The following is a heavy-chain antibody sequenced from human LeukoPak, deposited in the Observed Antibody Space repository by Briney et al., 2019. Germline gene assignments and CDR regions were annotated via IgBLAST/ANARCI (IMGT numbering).Heavy chain of an antibody. Sequence: PGGSLRLSCAASGFTFSSYGMHWVRQAPGKGLEWVAVISYDGSNKYYADSVKGRFTISRDNSKNTLYLQMTSLRAEDTAVYYCAKDRGDYWGQGTLVTVSS. CDR3: AKDRGDY. J-gene: IGHJ4*02. CDR2: ISYDGSNK. V-gene: IGHV3-30*18. CDR1: GFTFSSYG.